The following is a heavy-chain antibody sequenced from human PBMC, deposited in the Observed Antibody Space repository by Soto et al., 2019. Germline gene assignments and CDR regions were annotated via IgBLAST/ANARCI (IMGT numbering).Heavy chain of an antibody. CDR2: IYTSGST. J-gene: IGHJ5*02. CDR3: ARLESVPRIRSYCSGGSCYSDPEYNWFDP. CDR1: GGSISSYY. V-gene: IGHV4-4*07. D-gene: IGHD2-15*01. Sequence: SETLSLTCTVSGGSISSYYWSWIRQPAGKGLEWIGRIYTSGSTNYNPSLKSRVTMSVDTSKNQFSLKLSSVTAADTAVYYCARLESVPRIRSYCSGGSCYSDPEYNWFDPWGQGTLVTVSS.